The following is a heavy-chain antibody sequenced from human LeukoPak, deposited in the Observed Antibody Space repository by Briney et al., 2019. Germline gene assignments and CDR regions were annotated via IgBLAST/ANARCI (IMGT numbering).Heavy chain of an antibody. D-gene: IGHD3-10*01. Sequence: RGSLRLSCAASGFTFSSYAMSWVRQAPGKGLEWVSAICGSGGSTYYADSVKGRFTISRYNSKNTMYLQMNSLRAEDTAVYYCAKTAYYYGSGSDYYFDYWGQGALVTVSS. CDR3: AKTAYYYGSGSDYYFDY. CDR1: GFTFSSYA. V-gene: IGHV3-23*01. J-gene: IGHJ4*02. CDR2: ICGSGGST.